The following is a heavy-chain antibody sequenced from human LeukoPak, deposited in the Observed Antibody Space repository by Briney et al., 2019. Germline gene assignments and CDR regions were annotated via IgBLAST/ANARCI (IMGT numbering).Heavy chain of an antibody. V-gene: IGHV3-23*01. CDR2: ISGSGGST. D-gene: IGHD2-21*02. CDR3: AKDEHTVVVTATYFDY. Sequence: GGSLRLSCAASGFTFSSYAMSWVRQAPGKGLEWVSAISGSGGSTYYADSVKGRFTISRDNSKNTLYLQMNSLRAEDTAVYYCAKDEHTVVVTATYFDYWGQGTLVTVSS. CDR1: GFTFSSYA. J-gene: IGHJ4*02.